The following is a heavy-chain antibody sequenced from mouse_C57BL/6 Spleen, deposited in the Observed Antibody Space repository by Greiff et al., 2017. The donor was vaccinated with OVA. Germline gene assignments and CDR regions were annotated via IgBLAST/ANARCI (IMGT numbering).Heavy chain of an antibody. CDR1: GYAFSSYW. CDR3: ARWGGIYYDYDY. Sequence: VKLMESGAELVKPGASVKISCKASGYAFSSYWMNWVKQRPGKGLEWIGQIYPGDGDTNYNGKFKGKATLTADKSSSTAYMQLSSLTSEDSAVYFCARWGGIYYDYDYWGQGTTLTVSS. V-gene: IGHV1-80*01. CDR2: IYPGDGDT. D-gene: IGHD2-4*01. J-gene: IGHJ2*01.